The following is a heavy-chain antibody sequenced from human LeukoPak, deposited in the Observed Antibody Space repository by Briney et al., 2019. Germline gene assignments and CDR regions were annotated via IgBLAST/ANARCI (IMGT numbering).Heavy chain of an antibody. CDR2: ISGSGGST. V-gene: IGHV3-23*01. D-gene: IGHD4-17*01. Sequence: GRSLRPSCATSGFTVSSYAISSVRQAPRNGLEWVSAISGSGGSTYYADSVKGRFTISRDNSKNTLYLQMNSLRAEDTAVYYCAGGDYDYYYGMDVWGQGTTVTVSS. J-gene: IGHJ6*02. CDR3: AGGDYDYYYGMDV. CDR1: GFTVSSYA.